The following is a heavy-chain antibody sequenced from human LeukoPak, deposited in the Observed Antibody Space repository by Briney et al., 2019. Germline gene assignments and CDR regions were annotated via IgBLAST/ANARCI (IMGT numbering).Heavy chain of an antibody. CDR2: IYPGDSDT. J-gene: IGHJ5*02. Sequence: GESLKISCKGSGYNFNNYWIGWVRQMPGKGLEWMGIIYPGDSDTRYSPSFQGQVTISADKSISTAYLQWSGLKTSDTAMHYCVRREEYWLDPWGQGTLVTVSS. CDR3: VRREEYWLDP. CDR1: GYNFNNYW. D-gene: IGHD2/OR15-2a*01. V-gene: IGHV5-51*01.